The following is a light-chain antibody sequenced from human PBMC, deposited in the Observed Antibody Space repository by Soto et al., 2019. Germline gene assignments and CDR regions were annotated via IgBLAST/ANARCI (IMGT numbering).Light chain of an antibody. V-gene: IGLV8-61*01. Sequence: QTVVTQEPSFSVSPGGTVTLTCGLSSGSVSGRYYPSWYQQTPGRSPRTLIYTTNTRSSGVPDRFSGSILGNKAALTITGAQADDESNYYCALYMGSGIPVFGGGTKLTVL. J-gene: IGLJ3*02. CDR1: SGSVSGRYY. CDR3: ALYMGSGIPV. CDR2: TTN.